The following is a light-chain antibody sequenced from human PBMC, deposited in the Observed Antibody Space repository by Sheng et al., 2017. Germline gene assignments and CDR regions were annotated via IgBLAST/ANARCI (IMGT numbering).Light chain of an antibody. J-gene: IGLJ1*01. CDR3: CSFVTDSTYV. V-gene: IGLV2-23*02. Sequence: QSALTQPASVSGSPGQSITISCTGTNSDVGGYDLVSWYQHFPGKAPKLIIYQVNKRPSGVLIRFSGSKSGNTASLTISGLQAEDEADYYCCSFVTDSTYVFGSGTRVTV. CDR2: QVN. CDR1: NSDVGGYDL.